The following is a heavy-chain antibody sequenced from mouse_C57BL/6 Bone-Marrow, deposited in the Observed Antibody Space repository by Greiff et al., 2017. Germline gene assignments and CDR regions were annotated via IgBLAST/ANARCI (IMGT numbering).Heavy chain of an antibody. CDR2: IYPRSGNT. CDR3: APIYYGYDDY. D-gene: IGHD2-2*01. CDR1: GYTFTSYG. V-gene: IGHV1-81*01. J-gene: IGHJ2*01. Sequence: QVQLQQSGAELARPGASVKLSCKASGYTFTSYGISWVKQRTGQGLEWSGEIYPRSGNTYYNEKLTGKATLTADKSSSTAYMELRSLTSEDSAVYFCAPIYYGYDDYWGQGTTLTVSS.